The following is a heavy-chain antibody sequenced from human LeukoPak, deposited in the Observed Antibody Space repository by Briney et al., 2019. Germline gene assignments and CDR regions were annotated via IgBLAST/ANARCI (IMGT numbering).Heavy chain of an antibody. CDR2: INPSGGST. CDR3: AVASGSYYPAGY. Sequence: ASVKVSCKASGYTFTSYYMHWVRQAPGQGLEWMGIINPSGGSTSYAQKFQGRVTMTRDMSTSTAYMELSSLRSEDTAVYYCAVASGSYYPAGYWGQGTLVTVSS. J-gene: IGHJ4*02. CDR1: GYTFTSYY. D-gene: IGHD1-26*01. V-gene: IGHV1-46*01.